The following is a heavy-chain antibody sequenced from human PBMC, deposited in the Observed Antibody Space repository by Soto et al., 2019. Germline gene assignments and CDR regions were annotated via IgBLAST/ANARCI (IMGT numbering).Heavy chain of an antibody. CDR1: GGTFSSYA. CDR3: ARRPLAYCGGDCYSETYYYYGMDV. Sequence: SVKVSCKASGGTFSSYAISWVRQAPGQGLEWMGGIIPIFGTANYAQKFQGRVTITADESTSTAYMELSSLRSEDTAVYYCARRPLAYCGGDCYSETYYYYGMDVWGQGTTVTVS. J-gene: IGHJ6*02. V-gene: IGHV1-69*13. CDR2: IIPIFGTA. D-gene: IGHD2-21*02.